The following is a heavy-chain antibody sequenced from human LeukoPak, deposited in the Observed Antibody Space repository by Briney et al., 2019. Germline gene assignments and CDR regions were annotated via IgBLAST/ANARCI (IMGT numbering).Heavy chain of an antibody. D-gene: IGHD1-26*01. Sequence: GESPKISCKVSGYKFTSYWIAWVRQMPGKGLEWMGIIYPGDSETRYSPSLQGQVTISADKSITTAYLQWTSLKASDTAMYYCARHQGGSYSDYWGQGTLVTVSS. CDR3: ARHQGGSYSDY. CDR2: IYPGDSET. J-gene: IGHJ4*02. CDR1: GYKFTSYW. V-gene: IGHV5-51*01.